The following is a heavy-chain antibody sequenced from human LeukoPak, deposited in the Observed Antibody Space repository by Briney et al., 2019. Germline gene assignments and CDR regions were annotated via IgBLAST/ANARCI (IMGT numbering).Heavy chain of an antibody. Sequence: GASVKVSCKASRGTFSSYAISWVRQAPGQGLEWMGGIIPIFGTANYAQKFQGRVTITTDESTSTAYMELSSLRSEDTAVYYCASGPLGYCSGGSCPFDYWGQGTLVTVSS. CDR2: IIPIFGTA. CDR1: RGTFSSYA. D-gene: IGHD2-15*01. V-gene: IGHV1-69*05. CDR3: ASGPLGYCSGGSCPFDY. J-gene: IGHJ4*02.